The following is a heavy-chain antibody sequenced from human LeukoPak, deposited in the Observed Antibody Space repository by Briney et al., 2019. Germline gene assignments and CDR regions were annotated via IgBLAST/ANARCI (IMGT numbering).Heavy chain of an antibody. Sequence: GGSLRLSCAASGFTFSSYEMNWVRQAPGEGLEWVSYISSSGSTIYYADSVKGRFTISRDNAKNSLYLQMNSLRAEDTAVYYCARGPFTYGSGSYLLWGQGTLVTVSS. V-gene: IGHV3-48*03. CDR1: GFTFSSYE. J-gene: IGHJ4*02. D-gene: IGHD3-10*01. CDR3: ARGPFTYGSGSYLL. CDR2: ISSSGSTI.